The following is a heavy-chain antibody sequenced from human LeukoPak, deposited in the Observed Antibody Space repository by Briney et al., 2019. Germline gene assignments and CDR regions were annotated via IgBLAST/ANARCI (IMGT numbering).Heavy chain of an antibody. D-gene: IGHD3-9*01. Sequence: GGSLRLSCAASGFTFSSYAMSWVRQAPGKGLEWVSAISGSGGSTYYADSVKGRFTISRDNSKNTLYLQMNSLRAEDTAVYYCAKPNILTGYYSIGSPLFDYWGQGTLVTVSS. V-gene: IGHV3-23*01. CDR3: AKPNILTGYYSIGSPLFDY. J-gene: IGHJ4*02. CDR1: GFTFSSYA. CDR2: ISGSGGST.